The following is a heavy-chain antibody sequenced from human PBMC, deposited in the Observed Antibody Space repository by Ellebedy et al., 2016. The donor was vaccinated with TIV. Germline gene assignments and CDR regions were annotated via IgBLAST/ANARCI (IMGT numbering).Heavy chain of an antibody. J-gene: IGHJ4*02. CDR3: ARLYTVTTSWFDY. Sequence: MPSETLSLTCTVSGGSISTSSYYWGWVRQPPGKGLQWIGDIYYDGTTFFNPSLESRLTISVDTSKNQFSLSLSSVTAADTAVYYCARLYTVTTSWFDYWGQGTLVTVSS. D-gene: IGHD4-17*01. CDR1: GGSISTSSYY. V-gene: IGHV4-39*01. CDR2: IYYDGTT.